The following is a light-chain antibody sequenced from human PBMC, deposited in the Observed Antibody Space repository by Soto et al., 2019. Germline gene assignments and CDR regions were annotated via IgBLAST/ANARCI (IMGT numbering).Light chain of an antibody. V-gene: IGKV1-39*01. Sequence: DIQMTQSPSSLSASVGDRVTISCRASQRVSTYLNRFQQRPGKEPKLQIYATSTLESGVPSRFSGSTSKTNFTHTISSLQPEDFATYYCHQTYSTPPTFGQGTKVEIK. CDR2: ATS. CDR3: HQTYSTPPT. CDR1: QRVSTY. J-gene: IGKJ1*01.